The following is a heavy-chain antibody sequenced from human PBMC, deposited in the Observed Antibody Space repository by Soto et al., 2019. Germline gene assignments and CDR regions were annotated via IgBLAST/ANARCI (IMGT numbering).Heavy chain of an antibody. J-gene: IGHJ6*02. CDR3: TTVTQYSPRSLRHYYYYGMDV. V-gene: IGHV3-15*07. CDR2: IKSKTDGGTT. CDR1: GFTFSNAX. D-gene: IGHD4-17*01. Sequence: GGSLRLSCAASGFTFSNAXMNWVRQAPGKGLEWVGRIKSKTDGGTTDYAAPVKGRFTISRDDSKNTLYLQMNSLKTEDTAVYYCTTVTQYSPRSLRHYYYYGMDVWGQGTTVTVSS.